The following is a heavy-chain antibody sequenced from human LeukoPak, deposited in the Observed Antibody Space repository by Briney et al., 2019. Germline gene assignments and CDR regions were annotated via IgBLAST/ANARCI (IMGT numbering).Heavy chain of an antibody. D-gene: IGHD3-16*01. CDR2: IYHSGST. CDR3: TTVGGGDDAFDI. V-gene: IGHV4-4*02. Sequence: SETLPLTCAVSGGSISSSNWWSWVRQPPGKGLEWIGEIYHSGSTNYNPSLKSRVTISVDKSKNQFSLKLSSVTAADTAVYYCTTVGGGDDAFDIWGQGTMVTVSS. J-gene: IGHJ3*02. CDR1: GGSISSSNW.